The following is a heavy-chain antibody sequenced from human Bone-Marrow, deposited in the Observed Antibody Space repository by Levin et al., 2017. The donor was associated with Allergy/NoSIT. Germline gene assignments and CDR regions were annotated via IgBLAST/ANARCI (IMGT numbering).Heavy chain of an antibody. CDR1: GFTFSSYS. CDR2: ISSSSSYI. D-gene: IGHD3-22*01. V-gene: IGHV3-21*01. Sequence: PGGSLRLSCAASGFTFSSYSMNWVRQAPGKGLEWVSSISSSSSYIYYADSVKGRFTISRDNAKNSLYLQMNSLRAEDTAVYYCASRTKTGYDSSGDWGLGYFDYWGQGTLVTVSS. J-gene: IGHJ4*02. CDR3: ASRTKTGYDSSGDWGLGYFDY.